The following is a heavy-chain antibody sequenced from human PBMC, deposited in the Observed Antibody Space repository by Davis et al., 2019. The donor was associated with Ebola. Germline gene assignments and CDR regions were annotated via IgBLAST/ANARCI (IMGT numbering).Heavy chain of an antibody. CDR1: GGSISSGCYS. CDR3: ARARPYWFDP. J-gene: IGHJ5*02. CDR2: IYYSGNT. Sequence: SETLSLTCAVSGGSISSGCYSWSWIRQPPGKGLEWIGYIYYSGNTNYNPSLKSRVTISVDTSKNQFSLKPSSVTAADTAVYYCARARPYWFDPWGQGTLVTVSS. V-gene: IGHV4-61*01.